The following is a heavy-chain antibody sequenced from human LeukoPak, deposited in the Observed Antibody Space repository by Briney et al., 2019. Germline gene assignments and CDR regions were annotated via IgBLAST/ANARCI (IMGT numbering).Heavy chain of an antibody. D-gene: IGHD6-13*01. V-gene: IGHV1-69*05. CDR2: IIPIFGTA. J-gene: IGHJ4*02. CDR1: GGTFSSYA. CDR3: ASRWSEYSSSYDY. Sequence: SVKVSCKASGGTFSSYAISWVRQAPGQGLEWMGGIIPIFGTANYAQKFQGRVTITTDESTSTAYMELSSLRSEDTAVYYCASRWSEYSSSYDYWGQETLVTVSS.